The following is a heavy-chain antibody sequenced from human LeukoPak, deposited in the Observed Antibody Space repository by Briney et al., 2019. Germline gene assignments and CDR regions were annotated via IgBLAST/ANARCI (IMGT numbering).Heavy chain of an antibody. D-gene: IGHD1-26*01. CDR2: MYGSGGGYDT. Sequence: GGSLRLSCTASVFTPDNYAMTWVPQAPGNRLEWVAAMYGSGGGYDTFSADSARARLTVSRDNSKRTLFPQRTSLRADDTAVYYLAKTGVWSGSCYYWHLDLWGRGTLVTVSS. CDR3: AKTGVWSGSCYYWHLDL. CDR1: VFTPDNYA. J-gene: IGHJ2*01. V-gene: IGHV3-23*01.